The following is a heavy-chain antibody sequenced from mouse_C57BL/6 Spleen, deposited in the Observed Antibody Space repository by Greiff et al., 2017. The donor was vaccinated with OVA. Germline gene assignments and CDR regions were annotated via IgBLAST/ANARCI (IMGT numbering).Heavy chain of an antibody. J-gene: IGHJ2*01. CDR2: IDPANGNT. D-gene: IGHD1-1*01. Sequence: EVMLVESVAELVRPGASVKLSCTASGFNIKNTYMHWVKQRPEQGLEWIGRIDPANGNTKYAPKFQGKATITADTSSNTAYLQLSSLTSEDTAIYCCARWDYYCSSPDYWGKGTTLTVSS. CDR1: GFNIKNTY. CDR3: ARWDYYCSSPDY. V-gene: IGHV14-3*01.